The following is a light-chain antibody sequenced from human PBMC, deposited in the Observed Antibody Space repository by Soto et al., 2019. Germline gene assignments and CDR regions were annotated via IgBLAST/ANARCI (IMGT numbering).Light chain of an antibody. CDR3: QQYNSYSLA. J-gene: IGKJ4*01. CDR1: QSISSW. V-gene: IGKV1-5*01. CDR2: DAS. Sequence: DIQMTQSPSTLSASVGDRVTITCRASQSISSWLAWYQQKPGKAPKVLIYDASILESGVPSRFSGSGSGTEFTLTISSLQPDDSATYYCQQYNSYSLAFGGGTKVEIK.